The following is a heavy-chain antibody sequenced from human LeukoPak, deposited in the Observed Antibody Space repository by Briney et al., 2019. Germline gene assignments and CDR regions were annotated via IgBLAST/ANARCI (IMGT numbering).Heavy chain of an antibody. CDR3: ARDTGGSYYRSTPY. J-gene: IGHJ4*02. D-gene: IGHD1-26*01. V-gene: IGHV1-69*04. CDR1: GGTFSSYT. Sequence: SVKVSCKASGGTFSSYTISWVRQAPGQGLQWMGRIIPILGIANYAQKLQGRVTITADKSTSTAYMELSSLRSEDTAVYYCARDTGGSYYRSTPYWGQGTLVTVSS. CDR2: IIPILGIA.